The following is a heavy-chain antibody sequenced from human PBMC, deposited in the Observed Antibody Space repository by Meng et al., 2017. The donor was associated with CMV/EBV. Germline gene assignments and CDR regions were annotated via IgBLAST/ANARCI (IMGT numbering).Heavy chain of an antibody. D-gene: IGHD3-16*01. V-gene: IGHV3-30-3*01. Sequence: QVRRVGSGGGVVQPGRSRRLSCAASGFTFSSYAMHWGRQAPGKGLEWVAVISYDGSNKYYADSVKGRFTISRDNSKNTLYLQMNSLRAEDTAVYYCARARPLMDYWGQGTLVTVSS. J-gene: IGHJ4*02. CDR1: GFTFSSYA. CDR3: ARARPLMDY. CDR2: ISYDGSNK.